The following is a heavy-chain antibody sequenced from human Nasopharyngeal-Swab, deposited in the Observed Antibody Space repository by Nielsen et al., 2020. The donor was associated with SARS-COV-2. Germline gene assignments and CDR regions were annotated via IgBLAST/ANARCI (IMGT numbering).Heavy chain of an antibody. V-gene: IGHV3-30*18. CDR3: AKGTITMVRGVIGWFDP. CDR1: GFTFSSYG. D-gene: IGHD3-10*01. J-gene: IGHJ5*02. CDR2: ISYDGSNK. Sequence: GGSLRLSCAASGFTFSSYGMHWVHQAPGKGLEWVAVISYDGSNKYYADSVKGRFTISRDNSKNTLYLQMNSLRAEDTAVYYCAKGTITMVRGVIGWFDPWGQGTLVTVSS.